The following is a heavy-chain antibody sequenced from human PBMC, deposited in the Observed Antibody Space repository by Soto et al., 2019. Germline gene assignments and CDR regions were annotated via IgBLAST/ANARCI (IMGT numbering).Heavy chain of an antibody. CDR1: GDSVSSNSAA. CDR3: ARDTLIAARTYYRMDS. V-gene: IGHV6-1*01. D-gene: IGHD6-6*01. Sequence: SHTLSLTCAISGDSVSSNSAAWNWIRQSPSRGLEWLGRTYYRSKWYSDYAVSVKSRITINPDTSKKQFSLQLNSVTPEDTAAYSCARDTLIAARTYYRMDSWAQAPTVTVPS. CDR2: TYYRSKWYS. J-gene: IGHJ6*02.